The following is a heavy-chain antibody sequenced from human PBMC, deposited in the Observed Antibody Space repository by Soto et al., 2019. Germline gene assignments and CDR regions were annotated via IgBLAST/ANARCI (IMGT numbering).Heavy chain of an antibody. CDR2: IKQGVGEQ. Sequence: PGGSLRLSCEVSRYTFSFDRVTWVRQAPGKGPEWVANIKQGVGEQYYMDSVKGRFTISRDSVKSSVFLQMNSLRAEDTAVYYCATGDHLDYWGQGTVVTVSS. V-gene: IGHV3-7*03. J-gene: IGHJ4*02. D-gene: IGHD3-10*01. CDR3: ATGDHLDY. CDR1: RYTFSFDR.